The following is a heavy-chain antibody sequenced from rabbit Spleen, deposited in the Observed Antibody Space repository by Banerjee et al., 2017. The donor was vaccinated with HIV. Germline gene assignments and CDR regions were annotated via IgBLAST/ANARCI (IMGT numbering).Heavy chain of an antibody. J-gene: IGHJ4*01. CDR2: IYTGNGKT. V-gene: IGHV1S45*01. CDR3: ARDVGTGDYIDVYFSL. Sequence: QEQLEESGGGLVKPGASLTLTCKASGFSFSIADYMCWVRQAPGKGLEWIACIYTGNGKTYYASWAKGRFTISKSSSTTVTLQMTSLTAADTATYFCARDVGTGDYIDVYFSLWGPGTLVTVS. D-gene: IGHD1-1*01. CDR1: GFSFSIADY.